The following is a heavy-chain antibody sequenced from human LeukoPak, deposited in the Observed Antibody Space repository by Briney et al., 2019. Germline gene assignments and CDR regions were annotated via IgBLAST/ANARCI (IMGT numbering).Heavy chain of an antibody. D-gene: IGHD3-10*01. J-gene: IGHJ5*02. CDR2: IRSTANGYAT. CDR3: TGNYYGSGNDFRFDP. V-gene: IGHV3-73*01. CDR1: GFTFSGSA. Sequence: PGGSLRLSCAASGFTFSGSALHWVRQASGKGLEWVGRIRSTANGYATAYAASVKGRFTISRDDSKNTAYLQMDSLKTEDTAVYYCTGNYYGSGNDFRFDPWGQGTLVTVSS.